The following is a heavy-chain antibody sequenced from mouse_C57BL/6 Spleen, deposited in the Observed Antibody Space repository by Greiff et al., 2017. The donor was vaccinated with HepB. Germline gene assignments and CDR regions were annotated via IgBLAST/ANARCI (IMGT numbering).Heavy chain of an antibody. V-gene: IGHV5-4*01. CDR2: ISAGGSYT. Sequence: EVQRVESGGGLVKPGGSLKLSCAASGFTFSSYAMSWVRQTPEKRLEWVATISAGGSYTYYPDNVKGRFTISRDNAKNNLYVQMSHLKSEDTAMYYCAKTYGNYGDYAMDYWGQGTSVTVSS. J-gene: IGHJ4*01. CDR1: GFTFSSYA. D-gene: IGHD2-1*01. CDR3: AKTYGNYGDYAMDY.